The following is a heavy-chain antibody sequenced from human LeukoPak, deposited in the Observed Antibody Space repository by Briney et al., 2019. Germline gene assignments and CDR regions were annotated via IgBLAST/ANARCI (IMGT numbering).Heavy chain of an antibody. Sequence: GASVKVSCKASGGTFSSYAISWVRQAPGQGREWMGGIIPILGTANYAQKFQGRVTITADESTSTAYMELSSLRSEDTAVYYCARLGYYDTLTGYSYYYYGMDVWGQGTTVTVSS. D-gene: IGHD3-9*01. V-gene: IGHV1-69*01. CDR3: ARLGYYDTLTGYSYYYYGMDV. J-gene: IGHJ6*02. CDR1: GGTFSSYA. CDR2: IIPILGTA.